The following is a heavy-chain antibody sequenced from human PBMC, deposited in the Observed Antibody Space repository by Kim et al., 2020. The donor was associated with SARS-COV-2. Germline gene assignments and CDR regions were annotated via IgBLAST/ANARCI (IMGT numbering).Heavy chain of an antibody. CDR3: ARRAPDYYDILTGFSVGGMDV. J-gene: IGHJ6*02. CDR1: GGSFSGYY. Sequence: SETLSLTCAVYGGSFSGYYWSWIRQPPGKGLEWIGEINHSGSTNYNPSLKSRVTISVDTSKNQFSLKLSSVTAADTAVYYCARRAPDYYDILTGFSVGGMDVWGHGTTVTVS. D-gene: IGHD3-9*01. CDR2: INHSGST. V-gene: IGHV4-34*01.